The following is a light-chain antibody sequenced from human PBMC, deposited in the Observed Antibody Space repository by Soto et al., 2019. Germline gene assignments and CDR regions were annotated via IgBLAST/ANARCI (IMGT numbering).Light chain of an antibody. Sequence: DIVMTQSPDSLAVALGEMATINCKSSQSLLDSSNNKNYFAWYQKKPGQTPKLLIYWASTRESGVPDRFSGSGSGTDFTITISRLKAEDVALYYCQQYYITPPHTFGQGTNLAIK. CDR2: WAS. V-gene: IGKV4-1*01. J-gene: IGKJ2*01. CDR3: QQYYITPPHT. CDR1: QSLLDSSNNKNY.